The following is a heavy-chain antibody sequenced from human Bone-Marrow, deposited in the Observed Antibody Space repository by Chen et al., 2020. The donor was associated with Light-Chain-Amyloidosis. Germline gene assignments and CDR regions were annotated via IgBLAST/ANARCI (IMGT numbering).Heavy chain of an antibody. D-gene: IGHD2-2*01. CDR2: IYYSWST. J-gene: IGHJ3*02. CDR1: GGSISSSSYY. Sequence: QLQLQESGPGLVKPSETLSLTCTVSGGSISSSSYYWGWIRQPPGKGLEGIGSIYYSWSTYYNPSLKSRVTISVDTSKNQFSLKLSSVTDADTAVYYCARRGRTVVPAANDAFDIWGQGTMVTVSS. CDR3: ARRGRTVVPAANDAFDI. V-gene: IGHV4-39*01.